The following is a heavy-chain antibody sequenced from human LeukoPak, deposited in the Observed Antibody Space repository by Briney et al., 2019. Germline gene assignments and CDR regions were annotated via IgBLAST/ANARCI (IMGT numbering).Heavy chain of an antibody. CDR2: ISGSDSST. J-gene: IGHJ4*02. V-gene: IGHV3-23*01. D-gene: IGHD1-1*01. CDR1: GFTFSIYA. CDR3: AKVSWNDGRVYDY. Sequence: GGSLRLSCAASGFTFSIYAMSWVRQAPGKGLEWVSVISGSDSSTYYTDSVKGRFTISRDNPKNTLYLQMNSLRAEDTAIYYCAKVSWNDGRVYDYWGQGTLVTVSS.